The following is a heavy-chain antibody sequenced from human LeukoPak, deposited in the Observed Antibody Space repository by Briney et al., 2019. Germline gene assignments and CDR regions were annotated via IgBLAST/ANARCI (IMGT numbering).Heavy chain of an antibody. Sequence: SETLSLTCAVYGGSFSGYYWSWIRQPPGKGLEWIGEINRSGSTNYNPSLKSRVTISVDTSKNQFSLKLSSVTAADTAVYYCARLSIAARGWEDYWGQGTLVTVSS. D-gene: IGHD6-13*01. CDR1: GGSFSGYY. CDR3: ARLSIAARGWEDY. CDR2: INRSGST. J-gene: IGHJ4*02. V-gene: IGHV4-34*01.